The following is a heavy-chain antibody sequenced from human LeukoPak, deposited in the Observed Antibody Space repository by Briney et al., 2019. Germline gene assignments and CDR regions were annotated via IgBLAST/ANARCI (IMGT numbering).Heavy chain of an antibody. Sequence: GGSLRLSCAASGFTVSSNYMSWVRQAPGRGLEWVSAISGGGGSTYYADSVKGRFTISRDSSKNTLYLQMNSLRAEDTAVYYCAKVSIVVVTAPFDCWGQGTLVTVSS. D-gene: IGHD2-21*02. CDR1: GFTVSSNY. J-gene: IGHJ4*02. V-gene: IGHV3-23*01. CDR3: AKVSIVVVTAPFDC. CDR2: ISGGGGST.